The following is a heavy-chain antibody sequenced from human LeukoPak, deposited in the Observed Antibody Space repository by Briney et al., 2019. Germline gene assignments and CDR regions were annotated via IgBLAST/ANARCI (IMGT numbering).Heavy chain of an antibody. Sequence: PSETLSLTCTVSGGSISSYYWSWIRQPPGKGLEWIGYIYYSGSTNYNPSLKSRVTISVDTSKNQFSLKLSSVTAADTAVYYCARVGTYGSGSYLSWLDYWGQGTRVTVSS. V-gene: IGHV4-59*01. J-gene: IGHJ4*02. CDR1: GGSISSYY. CDR3: ARVGTYGSGSYLSWLDY. D-gene: IGHD3-10*01. CDR2: IYYSGST.